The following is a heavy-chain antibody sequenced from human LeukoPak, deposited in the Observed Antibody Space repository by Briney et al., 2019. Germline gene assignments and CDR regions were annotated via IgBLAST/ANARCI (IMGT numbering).Heavy chain of an antibody. CDR1: GFTFSSYA. J-gene: IGHJ4*02. V-gene: IGHV3-30*04. CDR3: AKVGGSGSYSLYYFDY. CDR2: ISYDGSNK. Sequence: GGSLRLSCAASGFTFSSYAMHWVRQAPGKGLEWVAVISYDGSNKYYADSVKGRFTISRDNSKNTLYLQMNSLRAEDTAVYYRAKVGGSGSYSLYYFDYWGQGTLVTVSS. D-gene: IGHD3-10*01.